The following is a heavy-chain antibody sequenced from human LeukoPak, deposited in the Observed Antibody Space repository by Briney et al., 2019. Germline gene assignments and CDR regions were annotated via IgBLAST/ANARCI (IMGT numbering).Heavy chain of an antibody. CDR3: AKDRGTGSSLFDY. Sequence: PGRSLRLSCAASGFTFSSYGMHWVRQAPGKGLEWVAVIWYGGSNKYYADSVKGRFTISRDNSKNTLYLRMNSLRAEDTAVYYCAKDRGTGSSLFDYWGQGTLVTVSS. V-gene: IGHV3-30*18. CDR2: IWYGGSNK. J-gene: IGHJ4*02. CDR1: GFTFSSYG. D-gene: IGHD1-1*01.